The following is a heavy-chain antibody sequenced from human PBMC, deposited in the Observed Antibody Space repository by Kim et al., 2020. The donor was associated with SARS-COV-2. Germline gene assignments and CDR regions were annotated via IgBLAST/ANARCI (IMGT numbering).Heavy chain of an antibody. CDR2: ISAYNGNT. Sequence: ASVKVSCKASGYTFTSYGISWVRQAPGQGLEWMGWISAYNGNTNYAQKLQGRDTMTTDTSTSTAYMELRSLRSDDTAVYYCARRHCSSTSCPGFDAFDIWGQGTMVTVSS. CDR3: ARRHCSSTSCPGFDAFDI. V-gene: IGHV1-18*01. CDR1: GYTFTSYG. J-gene: IGHJ3*02. D-gene: IGHD2-2*01.